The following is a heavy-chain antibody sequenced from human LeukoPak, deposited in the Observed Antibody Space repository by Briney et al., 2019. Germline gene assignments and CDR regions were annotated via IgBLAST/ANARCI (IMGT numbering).Heavy chain of an antibody. V-gene: IGHV1-18*01. CDR2: SSAYNGNT. CDR3: ARDLREGSSSYQIPFDY. D-gene: IGHD6-13*01. J-gene: IGHJ4*02. Sequence: ASVKVSCKASDYTFTNYGISWVRQAPGQGLGWMGWSSAYNGNTNYAQRLQGRVTMTADTSTSTAYMELRSLRSDDTAVYYCARDLREGSSSYQIPFDYWGQGTLVTVSS. CDR1: DYTFTNYG.